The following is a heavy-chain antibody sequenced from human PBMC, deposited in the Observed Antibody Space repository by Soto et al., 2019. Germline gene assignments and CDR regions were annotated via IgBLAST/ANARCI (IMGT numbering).Heavy chain of an antibody. J-gene: IGHJ4*02. V-gene: IGHV4-61*01. D-gene: IGHD4-17*01. CDR2: IYHSGST. Sequence: QVRLQESGPGLVKPSETLSLTCSVSGGSVSSGSYYWTWIRQPPGKRLEWIGNIYHSGSTNYNPSLNRRVKISIDTSKNQFSLKLSSVTAADTAVYYCARGPHADYADYWGQGTLVTVSS. CDR3: ARGPHADYADY. CDR1: GGSVSSGSYY.